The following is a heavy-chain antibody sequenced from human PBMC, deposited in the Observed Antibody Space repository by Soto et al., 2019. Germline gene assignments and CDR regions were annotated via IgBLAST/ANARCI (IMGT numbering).Heavy chain of an antibody. CDR1: GYTFTSYG. CDR3: ARVFGYYDILTGYYYLDY. Sequence: QVQLVQSGAEVKKPGASVKVSCRASGYTFTSYGISWVRQAPGQGVEWLGWISAYNGITNYAQKLQGRVTMTTDTSTSTAYRELRSLRSDDTAVYYSARVFGYYDILTGYYYLDYWGQGTLVTVSS. CDR2: ISAYNGIT. D-gene: IGHD3-9*01. V-gene: IGHV1-18*01. J-gene: IGHJ4*02.